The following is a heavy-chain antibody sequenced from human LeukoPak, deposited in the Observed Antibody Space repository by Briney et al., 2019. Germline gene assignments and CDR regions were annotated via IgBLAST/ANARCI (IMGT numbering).Heavy chain of an antibody. D-gene: IGHD5-18*01. V-gene: IGHV4-34*01. CDR1: GGSFSGYY. CDR3: AGGLRGYSSTRFRGAFDI. J-gene: IGHJ3*02. Sequence: PSETLSLTCAVYGGSFSGYYWSWIREPPGKGLEWIGEINHSGSTNYNPSLKSRVTISVDTSKNQFSLKLSSVTAADTAVYYCAGGLRGYSSTRFRGAFDIWGQGTMVTVSS. CDR2: INHSGST.